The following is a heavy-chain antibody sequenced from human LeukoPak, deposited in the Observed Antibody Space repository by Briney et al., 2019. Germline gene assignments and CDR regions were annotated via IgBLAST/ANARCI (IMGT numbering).Heavy chain of an antibody. D-gene: IGHD1-14*01. CDR2: IYYSGST. J-gene: IGHJ6*03. Sequence: SETLSLTCTVSGGSISSNSYYWGWIRQSPGKGLEWIGTIYYSGSTYYSPSLKSRVTISVDTSKNQFSLNLTSLTAADTAVYYCARDRKYYYHMDVWGKGTTVTVS. CDR1: GGSISSNSYY. CDR3: ARDRKYYYHMDV. V-gene: IGHV4-39*07.